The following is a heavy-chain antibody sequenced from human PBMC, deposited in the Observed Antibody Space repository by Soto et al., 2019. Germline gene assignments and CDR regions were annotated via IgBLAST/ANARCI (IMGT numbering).Heavy chain of an antibody. Sequence: SVKVSCKASGCTFSSYAISCVRQAPGQVLEWIGGIIPIFGTANYAQKFQGRVTITADESTSTAYMELSSLRSEDTAVYYCARARNYYDSSGYFYFDYWGQGTLVTVSS. CDR2: IIPIFGTA. CDR1: GCTFSSYA. J-gene: IGHJ4*02. CDR3: ARARNYYDSSGYFYFDY. V-gene: IGHV1-69*13. D-gene: IGHD3-22*01.